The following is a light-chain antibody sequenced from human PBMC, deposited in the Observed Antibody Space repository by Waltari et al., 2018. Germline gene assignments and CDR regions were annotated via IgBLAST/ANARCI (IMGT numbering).Light chain of an antibody. Sequence: QLVLTQSPSASASLGASAKPTCTLSRGHSSNVIASLQQQPEKGPRYLMKVNSDGTHSKGDEIPDRFSGSSSGAERYLTISSLQSEDEADYYCQTGGHGTWVFGGGTKLTVL. V-gene: IGLV4-69*01. J-gene: IGLJ3*02. CDR1: RGHSSNV. CDR3: QTGGHGTWV. CDR2: VNSDGTH.